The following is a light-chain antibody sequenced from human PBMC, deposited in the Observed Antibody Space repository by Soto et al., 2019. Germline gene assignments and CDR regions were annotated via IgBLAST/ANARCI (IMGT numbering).Light chain of an antibody. Sequence: QSVLTQPPSASGSPGQSVTISCTGTSSDIGGYNSVSWYQQHPDKAPKLMIYEVTQRPSGVPDRFSGSKSGNTASLTVSGLQAEDEADYYCGSRTADNHLVVFGGGTKLTVL. CDR3: GSRTADNHLVV. V-gene: IGLV2-8*01. CDR1: SSDIGGYNS. J-gene: IGLJ3*02. CDR2: EVT.